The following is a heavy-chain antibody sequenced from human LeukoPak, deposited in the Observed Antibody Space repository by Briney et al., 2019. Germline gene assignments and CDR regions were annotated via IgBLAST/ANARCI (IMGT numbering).Heavy chain of an antibody. Sequence: GGSLRLSCAASGFTFSDYYMNWIRLAPGKGLEWVSSISTSSTYTNYADSVRGRFTISRDNAKNTLYLQMNSLRAEDTAVYYCAREGYSSGWYEPYDYWGQGTLVTVSS. CDR3: AREGYSSGWYEPYDY. CDR2: ISTSSTYT. V-gene: IGHV3-11*06. CDR1: GFTFSDYY. J-gene: IGHJ4*02. D-gene: IGHD6-19*01.